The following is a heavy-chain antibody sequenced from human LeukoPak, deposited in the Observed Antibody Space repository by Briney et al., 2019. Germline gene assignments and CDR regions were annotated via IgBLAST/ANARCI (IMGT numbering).Heavy chain of an antibody. CDR2: ISATYDST. CDR1: GFTFSSYP. V-gene: IGHV3-23*01. Sequence: GGSLRLSCAASGFTFSSYPMTWVRQAPGKGLEWVSSISATYDSTYYADSVKGRLTISRDNSKNTLYLQMNSLRAEDTAVYYCAKDIEGSYYNFLDYWGQGTLVTVSS. D-gene: IGHD3-10*01. J-gene: IGHJ4*02. CDR3: AKDIEGSYYNFLDY.